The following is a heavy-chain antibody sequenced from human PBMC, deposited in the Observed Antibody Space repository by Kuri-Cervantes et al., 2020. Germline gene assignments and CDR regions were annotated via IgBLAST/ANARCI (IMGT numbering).Heavy chain of an antibody. CDR2: ISWNSGSI. CDR3: ARDWAGKDF. Sequence: GGSLRLSCAASGFTFDDYAMHWVRQAPGKGLEWVSGISWNSGSIGYADSVKGRFTISRDNAKNSLYLQMNSLRVEDTAVYYCARDWAGKDFWGQGTLVTVSS. CDR1: GFTFDDYA. J-gene: IGHJ4*02. V-gene: IGHV3-9*01. D-gene: IGHD6-19*01.